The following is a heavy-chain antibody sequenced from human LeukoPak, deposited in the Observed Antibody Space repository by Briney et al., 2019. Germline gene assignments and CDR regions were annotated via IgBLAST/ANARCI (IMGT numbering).Heavy chain of an antibody. Sequence: ASVKVSCKASGYTFTGYYMHWVRQAPGQGLEWMGRINPNSGGTNYAQKFQGRVTMTRDTSISTAYMELSRLRSDDTAVYYCARASVTGTLHFDYGGQGTLVTVSS. CDR2: INPNSGGT. D-gene: IGHD1-7*01. CDR1: GYTFTGYY. J-gene: IGHJ4*02. V-gene: IGHV1-2*06. CDR3: ARASVTGTLHFDY.